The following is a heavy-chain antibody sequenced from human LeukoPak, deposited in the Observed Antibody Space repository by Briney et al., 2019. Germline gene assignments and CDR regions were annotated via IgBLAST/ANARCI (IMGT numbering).Heavy chain of an antibody. CDR3: ARHYYGSGPPSGWFDP. Sequence: SETLSLTCTVSGGSISSGGYYWSWIRQHPGKGLEWIGYIYYSGSTYYNPSLKSRVTISVDTSKNQFSLKLSSVTAADTAVYYCARHYYGSGPPSGWFDPWGQGTLVTVSS. D-gene: IGHD3-10*01. V-gene: IGHV4-31*03. CDR1: GGSISSGGYY. CDR2: IYYSGST. J-gene: IGHJ5*02.